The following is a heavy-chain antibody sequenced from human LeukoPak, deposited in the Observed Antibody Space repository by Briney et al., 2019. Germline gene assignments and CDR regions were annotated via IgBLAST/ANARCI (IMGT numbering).Heavy chain of an antibody. J-gene: IGHJ3*02. D-gene: IGHD2-21*02. V-gene: IGHV1-46*01. CDR2: INPSGGST. CDR3: ARDRGYCGGDCSTDGFET. Sequence: ASVKVSFLASGYTFTSYHMHWVRQAPGQGLEWMGIINPSGGSTSYAQKFQGRVTMTRDTSTSTVYMELSSLRSEDTAVYYCARDRGYCGGDCSTDGFETWGQGTMVTVSS. CDR1: GYTFTSYH.